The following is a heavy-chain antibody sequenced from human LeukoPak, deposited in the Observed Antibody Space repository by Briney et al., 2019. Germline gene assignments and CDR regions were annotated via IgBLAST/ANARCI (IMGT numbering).Heavy chain of an antibody. V-gene: IGHV1-2*02. Sequence: ASVKVSCKASGYTFTGYYMHWVRQAPGQGLEWMGWINPNSGGTNYAQKFQGRVTFTTDESTSTAYMELSSLRSEDTAVYYCARAYGDGTYYYMDVWGKGTTVTVSS. CDR3: ARAYGDGTYYYMDV. J-gene: IGHJ6*03. CDR1: GYTFTGYY. D-gene: IGHD4-17*01. CDR2: INPNSGGT.